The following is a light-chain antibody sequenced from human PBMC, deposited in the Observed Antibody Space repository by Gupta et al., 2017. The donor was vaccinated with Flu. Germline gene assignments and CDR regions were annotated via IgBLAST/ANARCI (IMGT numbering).Light chain of an antibody. CDR2: DGR. Sequence: FMLTQPHFVSESPGKPVTLSCARSSGTIASNSVQWCQRPGGSPTTLIYDGRQRPSGVPQRFLGYIDGSSASASPTRSGLGTEDDSYYTSPYYHSTSQLFGGGTKMTVL. J-gene: IGLJ2*01. CDR3: PYYHSTSQL. CDR1: SGTIASNS. V-gene: IGLV6-57*01.